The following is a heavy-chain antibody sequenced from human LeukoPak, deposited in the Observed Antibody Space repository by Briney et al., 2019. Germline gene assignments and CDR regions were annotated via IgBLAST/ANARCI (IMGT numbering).Heavy chain of an antibody. D-gene: IGHD1-26*01. CDR1: GYSFTNYW. Sequence: GESLKISCKGSGYSFTNYWIGWVRQMPGKGLEWMGIIYPADSDTKYSPSFQGQVTISADKSISTAYLQWSSLKASDTAMYYCARLPLVGGMRNYFDYWGQGTLLTVSS. V-gene: IGHV5-51*01. CDR3: ARLPLVGGMRNYFDY. CDR2: IYPADSDT. J-gene: IGHJ4*02.